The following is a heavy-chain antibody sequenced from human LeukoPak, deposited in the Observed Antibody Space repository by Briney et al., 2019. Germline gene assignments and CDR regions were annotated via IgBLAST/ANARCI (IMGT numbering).Heavy chain of an antibody. D-gene: IGHD1-14*01. J-gene: IGHJ4*02. Sequence: PGGSLRLSCAASGFTFSSAAMTWVRQAPGKGLEWVSTITGSDDRTYYADSVKGRFTISRDYFKNTLHLQMDSLRVEDTAIYYCATETNGRHYDYWGQGTLLTVSS. V-gene: IGHV3-23*01. CDR2: ITGSDDRT. CDR3: ATETNGRHYDY. CDR1: GFTFSSAA.